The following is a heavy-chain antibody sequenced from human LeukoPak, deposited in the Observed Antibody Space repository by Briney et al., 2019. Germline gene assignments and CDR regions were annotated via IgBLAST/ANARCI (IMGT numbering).Heavy chain of an antibody. CDR2: IYSGGST. V-gene: IGHV3-53*01. CDR3: ATVYYDSSGYSQAFDY. CDR1: GFTVSTNF. Sequence: PGGSLRLSCAASGFTVSTNFMSWVRQVPGKGLEWVSVIYSGGSTYYADSVKGRFTISRDNSKNTLYLQMNSLRAEDTAVYYCATVYYDSSGYSQAFDYWGQGTLVTVSS. J-gene: IGHJ4*02. D-gene: IGHD3-22*01.